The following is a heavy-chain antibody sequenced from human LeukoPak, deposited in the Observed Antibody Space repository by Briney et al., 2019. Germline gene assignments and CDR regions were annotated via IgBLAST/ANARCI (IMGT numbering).Heavy chain of an antibody. CDR2: IWYDASDR. J-gene: IGHJ5*02. V-gene: IGHV3-33*01. D-gene: IGHD5-24*01. Sequence: GGSLRLSWAASGXTFSSFGMHWVRQAPGKGLEWVAVIWYDASDRYYADSVKGRFTISRDNSENTLFLQMNSLRDDDTAVYYCVRGVGVSRFNYFDPWGQGTLVVVSS. CDR1: GXTFSSFG. CDR3: VRGVGVSRFNYFDP.